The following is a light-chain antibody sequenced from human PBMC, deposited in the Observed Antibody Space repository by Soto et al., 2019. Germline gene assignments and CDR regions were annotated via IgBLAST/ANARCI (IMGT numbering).Light chain of an antibody. J-gene: IGKJ4*01. Sequence: DMQMTQSPSSLSASLGDRVTITCRAIQGISDYLAWYQQKPGKVPQLLIYAASTLQSGVPSRFSGSGFGTDFTLSISSLQPEDVATYYCQRYNSAPLTFGGGTKVDIK. CDR2: AAS. CDR1: QGISDY. V-gene: IGKV1-27*01. CDR3: QRYNSAPLT.